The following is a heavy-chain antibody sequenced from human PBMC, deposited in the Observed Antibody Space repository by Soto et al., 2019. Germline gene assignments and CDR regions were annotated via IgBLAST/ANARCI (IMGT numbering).Heavy chain of an antibody. Sequence: GSLRLSCAASGFTFSSYGMHWVRQAPGKGLEWVAVIWYDGSNKYYADSVKGRFTISRDNSKNTLYLQMNSLRAEDTAVYYCARDDEPGIAVAGIRGYYFDYWGQGTLVTVSS. J-gene: IGHJ4*02. CDR3: ARDDEPGIAVAGIRGYYFDY. CDR2: IWYDGSNK. V-gene: IGHV3-33*01. D-gene: IGHD6-19*01. CDR1: GFTFSSYG.